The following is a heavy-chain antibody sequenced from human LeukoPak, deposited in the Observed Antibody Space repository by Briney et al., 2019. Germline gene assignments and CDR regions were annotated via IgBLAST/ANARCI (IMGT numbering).Heavy chain of an antibody. CDR2: LYPGDSDT. Sequence: GESLKISCKGSGYSFNTYWIGWVRQLPGKGLEWMGILYPGDSDTTYSPSFQGQVTFSADKSINTAYLQWSTLKASDTAIYYCARRQVGPTSYHFDSWGQGTLVTVSS. CDR1: GYSFNTYW. CDR3: ARRQVGPTSYHFDS. J-gene: IGHJ4*02. V-gene: IGHV5-51*01. D-gene: IGHD1-26*01.